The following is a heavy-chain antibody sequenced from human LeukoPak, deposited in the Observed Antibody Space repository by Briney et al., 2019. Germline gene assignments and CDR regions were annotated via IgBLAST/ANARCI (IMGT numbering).Heavy chain of an antibody. CDR3: AREYYYDTSGYYGSGY. Sequence: PGGSLRLSCAASGFTFSSYTMNWVRQAPGKGLEWVSSISSGSSYIYYADSLKGRFTVSRDNAKNSLYLQMNSLRAEDTAVYYCAREYYYDTSGYYGSGYWGQGTLVTVSS. D-gene: IGHD3-22*01. V-gene: IGHV3-21*01. CDR1: GFTFSSYT. J-gene: IGHJ4*02. CDR2: ISSGSSYI.